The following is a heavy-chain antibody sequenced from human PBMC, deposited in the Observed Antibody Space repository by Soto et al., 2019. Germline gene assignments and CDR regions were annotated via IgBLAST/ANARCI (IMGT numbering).Heavy chain of an antibody. CDR1: GFTFSSYG. CDR2: ISYDGSNK. D-gene: IGHD6-6*01. V-gene: IGHV3-30*18. Sequence: LRLSCAASGFTFSSYGMHWVRQAPGKGLEWVAVISYDGSNKYYADSVKGRFTISRDNSKNTLYLQMNSLRAEDTAVYYCAQIGRIAARPDYWGQGTLVTVSS. CDR3: AQIGRIAARPDY. J-gene: IGHJ4*02.